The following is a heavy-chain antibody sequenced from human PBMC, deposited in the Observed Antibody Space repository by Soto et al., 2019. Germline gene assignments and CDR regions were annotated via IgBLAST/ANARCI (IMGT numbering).Heavy chain of an antibody. CDR3: ERKGELLWP. Sequence: VKVSGKASGYTFTCYNMHLVRQAPGQGLEWMGWINPNSGGTNYAQKFQGRVTMNRDTSISTAYMELSRLRSDDTAVYYFERKGELLWPWGKGTLVTVSS. CDR2: INPNSGGT. J-gene: IGHJ4*02. D-gene: IGHD3-10*01. CDR1: GYTFTCYN. V-gene: IGHV1-2*02.